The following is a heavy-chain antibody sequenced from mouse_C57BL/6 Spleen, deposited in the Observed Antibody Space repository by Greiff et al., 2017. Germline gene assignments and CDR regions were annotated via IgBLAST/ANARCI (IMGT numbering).Heavy chain of an antibody. CDR2: INPYNGDT. D-gene: IGHD6-2*01. V-gene: IGHV1-20*01. Sequence: EVQGVESGPELVKPGASVKISCKASGYSFTGYFMNWVMQSHGKSLEWIGRINPYNGDTFYNQKFKGKATLTVDKSSSTAHMELRSLTSEDSAVYYCARESLPLDYWGQGTTLTVSS. CDR1: GYSFTGYF. CDR3: ARESLPLDY. J-gene: IGHJ2*01.